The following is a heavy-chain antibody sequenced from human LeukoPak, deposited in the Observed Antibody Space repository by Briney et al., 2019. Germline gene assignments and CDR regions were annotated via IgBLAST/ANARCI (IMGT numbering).Heavy chain of an antibody. J-gene: IGHJ4*02. CDR3: AKASYSGSYYFDS. D-gene: IGHD1-26*01. CDR2: FSSSGGTT. V-gene: IGHV3-23*01. Sequence: GGSLRLSCAASGFTFSRPAMSWVRQAPGKGLEWVSSFSSSGGTTYYADSVKGRFTVSRDNSKNTLSVQMNSLRAEDTAVYYCAKASYSGSYYFDSWGQGTLVTVSS. CDR1: GFTFSRPA.